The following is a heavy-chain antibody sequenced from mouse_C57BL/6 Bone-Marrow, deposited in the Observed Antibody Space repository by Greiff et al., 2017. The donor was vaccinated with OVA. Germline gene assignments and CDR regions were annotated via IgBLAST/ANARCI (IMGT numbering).Heavy chain of an antibody. J-gene: IGHJ2*01. CDR1: GFTFTDYY. D-gene: IGHD1-1*01. V-gene: IGHV7-3*01. CDR2: IRNKANGYTT. Sequence: EVHLVESGGGLVQPGGSLSLSCAASGFTFTDYYMSWVRQPPGKALEWLGFIRNKANGYTTEYSASVKGRFTISRDNSQSILYLQMNALRAEDSATYYCARYYYGSTDYWGQGTTRTVSS. CDR3: ARYYYGSTDY.